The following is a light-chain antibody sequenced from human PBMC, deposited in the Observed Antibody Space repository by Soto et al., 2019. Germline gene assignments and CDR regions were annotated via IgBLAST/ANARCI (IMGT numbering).Light chain of an antibody. CDR3: QQRSNWEIT. CDR2: DVS. V-gene: IGKV3-11*01. J-gene: IGKJ5*01. Sequence: ELESTQSPATRSLSPGERATFSRRASQSVSSFLAWYQQKPGQAPRILIYDVSNRATGIPVRVSGGGSGTDFNLTISRLEAEDFAIYDCQQRSNWEITFGQGTRLEIK. CDR1: QSVSSF.